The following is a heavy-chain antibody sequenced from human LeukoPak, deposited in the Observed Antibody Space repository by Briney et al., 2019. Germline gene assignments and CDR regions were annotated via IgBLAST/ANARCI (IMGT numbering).Heavy chain of an antibody. V-gene: IGHV3-23*01. D-gene: IGHD6-13*01. CDR2: ISGSGGGT. J-gene: IGHJ4*02. CDR3: SKDPSQYSSSHNFDY. Sequence: PGGSLRLSCAASGFTFSSYAMSWVRQAPGKGLEWVSGISGSGGGTYYADSVKGRFSISRDNSKNTPYVHMSSLRAEDTAGYYRSKDPSQYSSSHNFDYWGQGTLVTVSS. CDR1: GFTFSSYA.